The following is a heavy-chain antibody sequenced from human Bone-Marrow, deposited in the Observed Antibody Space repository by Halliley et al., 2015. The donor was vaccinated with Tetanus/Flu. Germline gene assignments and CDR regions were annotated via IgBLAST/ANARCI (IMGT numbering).Heavy chain of an antibody. V-gene: IGHV3-15*01. J-gene: IGHJ4*02. D-gene: IGHD1-26*01. CDR2: IKSKADGGAT. Sequence: WIARIKSKADGGATDYAAPVKGRFTISRDDSKDTLYLQMNSLKTEDTAVYYCTTSVILGEFDYWGQGTLVTVSS. CDR3: TTSVILGEFDY.